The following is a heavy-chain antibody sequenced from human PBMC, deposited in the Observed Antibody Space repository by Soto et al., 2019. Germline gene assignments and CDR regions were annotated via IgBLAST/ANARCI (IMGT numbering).Heavy chain of an antibody. CDR2: ISSSSYYI. J-gene: IGHJ4*02. V-gene: IGHV3-21*01. CDR1: EFTFSSYS. CDR3: ASPRLSSDGTTPIDY. Sequence: PGGSLRLSCVASEFTFSSYSMSWVRQAPGKGLEWVSSISSSSYYIYQADSVKGRFTISRDNAKNTLYLQMNSLRTEDTAVYYCASPRLSSDGTTPIDYWGQGTLVTVS. D-gene: IGHD1-1*01.